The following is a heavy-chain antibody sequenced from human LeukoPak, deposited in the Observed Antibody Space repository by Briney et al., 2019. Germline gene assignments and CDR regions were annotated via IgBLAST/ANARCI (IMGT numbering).Heavy chain of an antibody. D-gene: IGHD1-26*01. Sequence: QAGGSLRLSCAASGFTFSDYYMSWVRQAPGEGPEWVANIKQDEGEIYYVDSVKGRFTISRDNAKNSLYLQMNSLRAEDTAVYYCARDKVVGATVFDYWGQGTLVTVST. CDR3: ARDKVVGATVFDY. J-gene: IGHJ4*02. CDR1: GFTFSDYY. CDR2: IKQDEGEI. V-gene: IGHV3-7*01.